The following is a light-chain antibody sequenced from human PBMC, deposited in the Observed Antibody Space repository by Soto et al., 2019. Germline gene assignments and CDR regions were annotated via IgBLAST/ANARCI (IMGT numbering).Light chain of an antibody. CDR3: LQHNTFPYT. CDR1: QGISSY. CDR2: AAS. V-gene: IGKV1-8*01. J-gene: IGKJ2*01. Sequence: AIRMTQSPSSLSASTGDRVTITCRASQGISSYLAWYQQKPGKAPKLLIYAASTLQSGVPSRFSGSGSGTDFTLTISCLQSEDFATYYCLQHNTFPYTFGQGTKLEIK.